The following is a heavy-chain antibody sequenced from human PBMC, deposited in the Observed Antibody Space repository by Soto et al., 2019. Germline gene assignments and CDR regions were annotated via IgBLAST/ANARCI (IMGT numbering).Heavy chain of an antibody. CDR1: GYTFTTYG. V-gene: IGHV1-18*04. CDR2: NSAYSGNT. Sequence: QVQLVQSGAEVKKPGASVKVSCKASGYTFTTYGITWVRQAPGQGLEWMGWNSAYSGNTNYAQKLQGRLTVATDTSTNTSDMDLRSLRSDDTAVYYCARVVKAGDYGDYGRYYFDYWGHGTLVTVAA. CDR3: ARVVKAGDYGDYGRYYFDY. D-gene: IGHD4-17*01. J-gene: IGHJ4*01.